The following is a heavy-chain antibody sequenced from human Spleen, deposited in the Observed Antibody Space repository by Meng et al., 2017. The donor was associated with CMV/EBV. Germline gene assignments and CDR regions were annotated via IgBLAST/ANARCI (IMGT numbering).Heavy chain of an antibody. D-gene: IGHD4-11*01. CDR2: RYPGDYDL. Sequence: GGSLRLSCKTSGYIFTDYWIAWARQVPGKGLEWMGIRYPGDYDLRYSPSFEGHVTISADKSVTTAYLQWSSLQASDTATYYCARALGHDYGNYYFDHWGQGTLVTVSS. CDR1: GYIFTDYW. CDR3: ARALGHDYGNYYFDH. J-gene: IGHJ4*02. V-gene: IGHV5-51*01.